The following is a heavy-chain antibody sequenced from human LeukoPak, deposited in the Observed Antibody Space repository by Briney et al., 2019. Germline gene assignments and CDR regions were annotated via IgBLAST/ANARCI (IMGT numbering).Heavy chain of an antibody. CDR3: ASYIIKYRAFDY. V-gene: IGHV4-61*01. CDR1: GGSVSSGRYY. Sequence: SETLSLTCTVSGGSVSSGRYYWSWIRQPPGKGLEWIGYIYYNGSTSYNPPLKGRVTILEDTSKNQFSLKLNSVTAADTAVYYCASYIIKYRAFDYWGQGTLVTVSS. CDR2: IYYNGST. J-gene: IGHJ4*02. D-gene: IGHD5-18*01.